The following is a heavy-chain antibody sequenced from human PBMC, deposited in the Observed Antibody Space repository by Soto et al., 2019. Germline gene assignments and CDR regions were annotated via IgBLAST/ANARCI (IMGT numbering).Heavy chain of an antibody. CDR1: GFTFSSYA. CDR2: ISGSGGST. CDR3: AKNIRVATIFGVGLQSHY. D-gene: IGHD5-12*01. V-gene: IGHV3-23*01. Sequence: GGSLRLSCAASGFTFSSYAMSWVRQAPGKGLEWVSAISGSGGSTYYADSVKGRFTISRDNSKNTLYLQMNSLRAEDTAVYYCAKNIRVATIFGVGLQSHYWGQGTLVTVSS. J-gene: IGHJ4*02.